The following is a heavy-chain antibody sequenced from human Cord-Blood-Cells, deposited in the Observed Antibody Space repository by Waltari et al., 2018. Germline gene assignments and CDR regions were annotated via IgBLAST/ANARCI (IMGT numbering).Heavy chain of an antibody. CDR2: IYSGGST. Sequence: EVQLVESGGGLVQPGGSLRLSCAASGFTVSSNYMSWVRQALGKGPEGVSVIYSGGSTYYADSVKGRFTISRDNSKNTLYLQMNSLRAEDTAVYYCARDRGYYDFWSGYDYWGQGTLVTVSS. CDR3: ARDRGYYDFWSGYDY. J-gene: IGHJ4*02. CDR1: GFTVSSNY. D-gene: IGHD3-3*01. V-gene: IGHV3-66*01.